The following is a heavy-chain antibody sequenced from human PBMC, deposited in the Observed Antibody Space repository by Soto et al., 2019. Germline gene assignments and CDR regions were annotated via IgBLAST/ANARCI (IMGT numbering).Heavy chain of an antibody. V-gene: IGHV4-38-2*01. J-gene: IGHJ4*02. CDR2: IYHSGST. D-gene: IGHD6-6*01. CDR1: GYSISSGYY. Sequence: PSETLSLTCAVSGYSISSGYYWGWIRQPPGKGLEWIGSIYHSGSTYYNPSLKSRVTISVDTSKNQFSLKLSSVTAADTDVYYCARGGAARPDYWGQGTLVTVYS. CDR3: ARGGAARPDY.